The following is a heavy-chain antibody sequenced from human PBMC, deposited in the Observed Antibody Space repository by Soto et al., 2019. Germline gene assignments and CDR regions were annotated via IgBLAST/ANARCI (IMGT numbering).Heavy chain of an antibody. J-gene: IGHJ4*02. CDR1: GFTFSSYA. V-gene: IGHV3-23*01. CDR3: AKDRNYGDYGVGY. CDR2: ISGSGDNT. Sequence: EVQLLESGGGLVQPGGSLRLSCAASGFTFSSYAMIWVRQAPGKGLEWVSAISGSGDNTYYADSVKGRFTISRGNPKNTLYLQMNSLRAEDTAVYYCAKDRNYGDYGVGYWGQGTLVTVSS. D-gene: IGHD4-17*01.